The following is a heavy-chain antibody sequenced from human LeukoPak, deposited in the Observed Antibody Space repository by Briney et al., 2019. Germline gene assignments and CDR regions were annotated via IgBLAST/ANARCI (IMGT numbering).Heavy chain of an antibody. J-gene: IGHJ6*03. V-gene: IGHV1-46*01. CDR2: INPSGGST. D-gene: IGHD5-18*01. CDR3: ARGDTAMVTTFYYYYYMDV. Sequence: VRQAPGQGLEWMGIINPSGGSTSYAQKFQGRVTMTRDMSTSTVYMELSSLRSEDTAVYYCARGDTAMVTTFYYYYYMDVWGKGTTVTVSS.